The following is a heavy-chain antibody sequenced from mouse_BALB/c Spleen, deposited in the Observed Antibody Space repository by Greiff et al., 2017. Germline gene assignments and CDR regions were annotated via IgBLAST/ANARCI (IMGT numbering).Heavy chain of an antibody. Sequence: VKLMESGAELMKPGASVKISCKATGYTFSSYWIEWVKQRPGHGLEWIGEILPGSGSTNYNEKFKGKATFTADTSSNTAYMQLSSLTSEDSAVYYCARGGITTVVASYYYAMDYWGQGTSVTVSS. J-gene: IGHJ4*01. D-gene: IGHD1-1*01. CDR3: ARGGITTVVASYYYAMDY. CDR1: GYTFSSYW. V-gene: IGHV1-9*01. CDR2: ILPGSGST.